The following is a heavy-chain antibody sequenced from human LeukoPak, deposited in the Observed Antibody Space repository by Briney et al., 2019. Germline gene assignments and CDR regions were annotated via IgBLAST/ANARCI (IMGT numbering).Heavy chain of an antibody. CDR1: GFTVSSNY. CDR3: ATETIGRHYDY. D-gene: IGHD1-14*01. V-gene: IGHV3-53*01. Sequence: PGGSLRLSCAASGFTVSSNYMNWVRQAPGKGLEWVSVIYSSGSTYYADSVKGRFTISRDNAKNSLYLQMNSLRAEDTAVYYCATETIGRHYDYWGQGTLLTVSS. CDR2: IYSSGST. J-gene: IGHJ4*02.